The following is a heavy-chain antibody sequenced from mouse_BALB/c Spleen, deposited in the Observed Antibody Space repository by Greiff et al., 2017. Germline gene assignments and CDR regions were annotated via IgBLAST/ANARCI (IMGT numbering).Heavy chain of an antibody. J-gene: IGHJ2*01. Sequence: QVQLKQPGAELVKPGASVKLSCKASGYTFTSYWMHWVKQRPGQGLEWIGEINPSNGRTNYNEKFKSKATLTVDKSSSTAYMQLSSLTSEDSAVYYCLPGSGYFDYWGQGTTLTVSS. CDR3: LPGSGYFDY. CDR1: GYTFTSYW. V-gene: IGHV1S81*02. CDR2: INPSNGRT.